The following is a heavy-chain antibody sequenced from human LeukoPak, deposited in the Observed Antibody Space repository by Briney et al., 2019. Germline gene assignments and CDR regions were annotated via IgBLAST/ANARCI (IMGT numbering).Heavy chain of an antibody. V-gene: IGHV1-2*02. D-gene: IGHD3-10*01. J-gene: IGHJ4*02. CDR2: INPNSGGT. CDR1: GYTFTGYY. CDR3: ARGSVNYYGSGSYSYYFDY. Sequence: ASVKVSCKASGYTFTGYYMHWVRQAPGQGLEWMGWINPNSGGTNYAQKFQGRVTMTRDTSISTAYMELSRLRSEDTAVYYCARGSVNYYGSGSYSYYFDYWGQGTLVTVSS.